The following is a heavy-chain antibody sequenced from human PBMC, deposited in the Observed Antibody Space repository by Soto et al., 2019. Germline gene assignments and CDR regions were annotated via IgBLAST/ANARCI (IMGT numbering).Heavy chain of an antibody. J-gene: IGHJ6*02. CDR3: ANQLELPLYYYYGMDV. CDR2: ISYDGSNK. Sequence: GGSVRLSCAASGFTFSSYGMHWVRQAPGKGLEWVAVISYDGSNKYYADPVKGRFTISRDNSKNTLYLQMNSLRAEDTAVYYCANQLELPLYYYYGMDVWGQGTTVTVS. V-gene: IGHV3-30*18. CDR1: GFTFSSYG. D-gene: IGHD1-7*01.